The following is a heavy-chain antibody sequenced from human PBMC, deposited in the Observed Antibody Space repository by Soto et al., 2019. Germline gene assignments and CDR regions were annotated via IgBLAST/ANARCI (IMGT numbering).Heavy chain of an antibody. J-gene: IGHJ6*02. Sequence: EVRLVESGGGLVKPVGSLRVSCAASGFNFNTYSMNWVRQAPGKGLQWVSFISASGGYKYYADSVRGRFTISRDNAKKSVYMEMSSLTADDSAVYFCAGERAALPGARDAMDVWGQGTTVTVSS. CDR1: GFNFNTYS. CDR3: AGERAALPGARDAMDV. CDR2: ISASGGYK. V-gene: IGHV3-21*02. D-gene: IGHD1-26*01.